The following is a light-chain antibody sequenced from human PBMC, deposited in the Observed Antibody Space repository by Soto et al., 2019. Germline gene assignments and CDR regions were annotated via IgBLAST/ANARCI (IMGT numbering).Light chain of an antibody. CDR2: GAS. CDR3: QQYNNWPLT. CDR1: QSVSSN. J-gene: IGKJ4*01. Sequence: EIVMTQSPATLSVSPGERATLSCRASQSVSSNLAWYQQKPGQAPRLLIHGASTRATGIPARFSGSGSGTEFTLTISSLQSEDFEVYYCQQYNNWPLTFGGGTKVEIK. V-gene: IGKV3-15*01.